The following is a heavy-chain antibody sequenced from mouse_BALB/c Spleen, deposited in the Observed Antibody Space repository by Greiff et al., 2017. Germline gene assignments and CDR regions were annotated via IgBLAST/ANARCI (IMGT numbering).Heavy chain of an antibody. CDR2: IHYSGST. CDR1: GYSITSCYS. Sequence: EVQLVESGPDLVKPSQSLSLTCTVTGYSITSCYSWHWIRQFPGNKLEWMGYIHYSGSTNYNPSLKSRISITRDTSKNQFFLQLNSVTTEDTATYYCARSLYDYDLAYWGQGTLVTVSA. D-gene: IGHD2-4*01. V-gene: IGHV3-1*02. J-gene: IGHJ3*01. CDR3: ARSLYDYDLAY.